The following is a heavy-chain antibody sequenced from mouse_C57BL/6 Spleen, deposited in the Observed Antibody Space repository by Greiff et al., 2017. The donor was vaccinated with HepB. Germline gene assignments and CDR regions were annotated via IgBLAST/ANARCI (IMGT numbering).Heavy chain of an antibody. J-gene: IGHJ2*01. CDR1: GYTFTDYY. CDR2: IYPGSGNT. Sequence: VQLKESGAELVRPGASVKLSCKASGYTFTDYYINWVKQRPGQGLEWIARIYPGSGNTYYNEKFKGKATLTAEKSSSTAYMQLSSLTSEDSAVYFCAKTAQAALDYWGQGTTLTVSS. CDR3: AKTAQAALDY. D-gene: IGHD3-2*02. V-gene: IGHV1-76*01.